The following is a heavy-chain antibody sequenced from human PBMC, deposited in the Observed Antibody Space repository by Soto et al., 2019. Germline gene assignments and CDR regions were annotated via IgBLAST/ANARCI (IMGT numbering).Heavy chain of an antibody. V-gene: IGHV4-31*03. J-gene: IGHJ6*02. D-gene: IGHD3-22*01. Sequence: SETLSLTCTVSGGSISSGVYYWSWIRHHPGKGLEWIGYIYYSGSTYYNPSLKSRVTISVDTSKNQFSLKLSSVTAADTAVYYCARGNSSGYLRLYYYGMDVWGQGTTVTVSS. CDR3: ARGNSSGYLRLYYYGMDV. CDR2: IYYSGST. CDR1: GGSISSGVYY.